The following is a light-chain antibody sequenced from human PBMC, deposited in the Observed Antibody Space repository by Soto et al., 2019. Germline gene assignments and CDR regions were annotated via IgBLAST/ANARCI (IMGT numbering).Light chain of an antibody. J-gene: IGLJ1*01. CDR3: CSFARGTTYV. Sequence: ALTHPASVSGSPGQSITISCTGASSDVGTYNLVSWYQQHPGKAPKLIIYEGSKRPSGVSNRFSGSKSGDTASLSISGLQADDEADYYCCSFARGTTYVFGTGTKVTVL. CDR2: EGS. V-gene: IGLV2-23*01. CDR1: SSDVGTYNL.